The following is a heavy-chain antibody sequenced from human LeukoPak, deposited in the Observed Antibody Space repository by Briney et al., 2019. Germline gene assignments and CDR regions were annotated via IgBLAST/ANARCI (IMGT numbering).Heavy chain of an antibody. V-gene: IGHV3-23*01. CDR1: GFTFRNYP. CDR3: AKDRPGIE. CDR2: ISDSGDNT. J-gene: IGHJ4*02. D-gene: IGHD6-6*01. Sequence: GGSLRLSCAASGFTFRNYPMSWVRQAPGKGLEWVSTISDSGDNTYYADSVKGRFTISRDNSKNTLYLQMDSLRAEDTAAYYCAKDRPGIEWGQGTLVTVSS.